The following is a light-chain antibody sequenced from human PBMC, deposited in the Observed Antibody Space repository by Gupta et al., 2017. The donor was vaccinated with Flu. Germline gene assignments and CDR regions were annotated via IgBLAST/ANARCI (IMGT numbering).Light chain of an antibody. V-gene: IGKV1D-16*01. CDR3: QQYNSFPFT. J-gene: IGKJ4*01. Sequence: DIQMTPSPSSLSASVGDRVTITCRESQDIRTLLCWYQQKPETAPKSLIYAASNLQSGVPSRFSGGGSGTYFTLTISSLQPEDFATYYCQQYNSFPFTFGGGTKVEIK. CDR2: AAS. CDR1: QDIRTL.